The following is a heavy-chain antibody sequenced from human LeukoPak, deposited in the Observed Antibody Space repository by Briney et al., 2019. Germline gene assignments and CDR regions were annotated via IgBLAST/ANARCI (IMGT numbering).Heavy chain of an antibody. CDR3: ARDRGYSYGITDY. V-gene: IGHV3-23*01. CDR2: ISATGGST. CDR1: GFSFNSYA. Sequence: GGSLRLSCAASGFSFNSYAMSWVRQAPGKGLEWVSGISATGGSTYHADSVKGRFTISRDNSKNTLYLQMNSLRAEDTAVYYCARDRGYSYGITDYWGQGTLVTVSS. D-gene: IGHD5-18*01. J-gene: IGHJ4*02.